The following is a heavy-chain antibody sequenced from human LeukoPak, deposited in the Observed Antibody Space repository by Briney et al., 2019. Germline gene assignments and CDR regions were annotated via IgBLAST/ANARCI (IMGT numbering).Heavy chain of an antibody. CDR1: GFTFSDYY. V-gene: IGHV3-11*06. CDR3: ARDDSWTFDI. CDR2: ISSSSSYT. J-gene: IGHJ3*02. Sequence: GGSLRLFCAASGFTFSDYYMSWIRQAPGKGLEWVSYISSSSSYTNDADTVKGRISISRDNAKNSLYLQMNSLRDEDTAVYHYARDDSWTFDIWGQGTMVTVSS. D-gene: IGHD1-1*01.